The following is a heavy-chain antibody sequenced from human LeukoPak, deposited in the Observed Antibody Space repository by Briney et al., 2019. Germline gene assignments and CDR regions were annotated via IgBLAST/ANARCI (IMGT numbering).Heavy chain of an antibody. J-gene: IGHJ3*02. V-gene: IGHV3-53*01. CDR1: GSTVSRYF. D-gene: IGHD1-26*01. CDR2: IYPGGDT. Sequence: GGSLRLSCAASGSTVSRYFMTWVRQAPGKGLEWVSLIYPGGDTYYPDSVRGRFTISRDNSKNTLYLQMNSLRAEDTAVYYCAREVGIGSYLAHTFDIWGQGTMVTVSS. CDR3: AREVGIGSYLAHTFDI.